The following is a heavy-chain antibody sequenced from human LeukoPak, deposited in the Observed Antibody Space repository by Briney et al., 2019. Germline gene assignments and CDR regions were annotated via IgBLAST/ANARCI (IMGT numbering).Heavy chain of an antibody. D-gene: IGHD6-19*01. Sequence: SETLSLTCTVSGGSISSYYWSWIRQPPGKGLEWIGYIYYSGSTNYNPSLKSRVTISVDTSKNQFSLKLSSVTAADTAVYYCAGGLYSSGWLFDYWGQGTLVTVSS. V-gene: IGHV4-59*08. CDR3: AGGLYSSGWLFDY. CDR1: GGSISSYY. CDR2: IYYSGST. J-gene: IGHJ4*02.